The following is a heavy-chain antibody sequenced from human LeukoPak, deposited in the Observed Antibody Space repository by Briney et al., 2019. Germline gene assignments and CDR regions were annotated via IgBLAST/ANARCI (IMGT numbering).Heavy chain of an antibody. CDR3: ARTNAFDI. J-gene: IGHJ3*02. CDR2: IYYSGST. Sequence: SETLSLTCTVSGGSISPYHWSWIRQPPGKGLEWIGYIYYSGSTNYNPSLKSRVTISVDTSKNQFSLRLSSVTAADTAVYYCARTNAFDIWGQGTMVTVSS. CDR1: GGSISPYH. V-gene: IGHV4-59*01.